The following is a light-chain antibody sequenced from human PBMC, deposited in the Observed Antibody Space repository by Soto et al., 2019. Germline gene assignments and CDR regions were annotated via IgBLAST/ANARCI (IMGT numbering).Light chain of an antibody. V-gene: IGKV4-1*01. CDR2: WAS. Sequence: DIVMTRSPDSLAVSLGERATINCKSSQTVLYSSNNKNYLAWYQQKPGQPPELLIYWASTRESGVPDRFSGSGSGTDFTLTISSLQAEDVAVYYCQQYYSTPITFGQGTRVEIK. CDR1: QTVLYSSNNKNY. CDR3: QQYYSTPIT. J-gene: IGKJ5*01.